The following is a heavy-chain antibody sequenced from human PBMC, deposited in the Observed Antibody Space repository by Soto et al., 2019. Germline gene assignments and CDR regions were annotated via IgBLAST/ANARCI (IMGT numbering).Heavy chain of an antibody. CDR3: ARDKITGLFDY. Sequence: SETLSLTCAVSGGSISSGGYSWSWIRQPPGKGLDWIGYINHSGSTNYNPSLKSRVTISVDTSKNQFSLKLTSVTAADTAVYYCARDKITGLFDYWGQGTLVTVSS. D-gene: IGHD2-8*02. J-gene: IGHJ4*02. V-gene: IGHV4-30-2*01. CDR2: INHSGST. CDR1: GGSISSGGYS.